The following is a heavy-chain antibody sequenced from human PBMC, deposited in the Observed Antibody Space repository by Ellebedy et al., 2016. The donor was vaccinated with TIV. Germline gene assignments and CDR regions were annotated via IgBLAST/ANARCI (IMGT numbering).Heavy chain of an antibody. CDR3: AREAVAGTVFDY. Sequence: GESLKISXATSGFVFSDYYISWIRQAPGKGLEWIAYISSTGSSVSYADSVKGRFTISRDKEKSSVSLQMTSLRTEDTGVYYCAREAVAGTVFDYWGQGILVTVSS. CDR2: ISSTGSSV. V-gene: IGHV3-11*01. J-gene: IGHJ4*02. CDR1: GFVFSDYY. D-gene: IGHD6-19*01.